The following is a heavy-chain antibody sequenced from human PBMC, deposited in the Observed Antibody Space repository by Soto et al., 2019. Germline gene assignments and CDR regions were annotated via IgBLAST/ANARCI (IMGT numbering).Heavy chain of an antibody. CDR2: IYYSGGT. CDR1: GGSISSGGYY. V-gene: IGHV4-31*03. CDR3: ARVLPYSSGWYYFDY. Sequence: SETLSLTCTVSGGSISSGGYYWSWIRQHPGKGLEWIGYIYYSGGTYYNPSLKSRVTISVDTSKNQFSLKLSSVTAADTAVYYCARVLPYSSGWYYFDYWGQGTLVTVSS. J-gene: IGHJ4*02. D-gene: IGHD6-19*01.